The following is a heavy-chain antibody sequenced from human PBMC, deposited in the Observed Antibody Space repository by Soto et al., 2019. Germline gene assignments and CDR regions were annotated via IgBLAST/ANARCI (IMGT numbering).Heavy chain of an antibody. V-gene: IGHV3-11*06. J-gene: IGHJ4*02. CDR1: GFTFSDYY. CDR2: ISSSSSYT. CDR3: ARAIGGYCSSTSCYRPHYFDY. Sequence: GGSLRLSCAASGFTFSDYYMSWIRQAPGKGLKWVSYISSSSSYTNYADSVKGRFTISRDNAKNSLYLQMNSLRAEDTAVYYCARAIGGYCSSTSCYRPHYFDYWGQGTLVTV. D-gene: IGHD2-2*02.